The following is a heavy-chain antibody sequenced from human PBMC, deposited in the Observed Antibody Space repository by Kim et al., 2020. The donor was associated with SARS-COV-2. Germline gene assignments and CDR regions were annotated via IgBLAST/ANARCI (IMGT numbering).Heavy chain of an antibody. V-gene: IGHV4-39*01. CDR3: ARFGRGSGGTSPTPFDP. CDR2: IYYSGST. J-gene: IGHJ5*02. Sequence: SETLSLTCTVSGGSISSSTYHWGWIRQPPGKGLEWIGSIYYSGSTYYNSSLKSRVSISVDTSKDQFSLKLNSVTAADTAVYYCARFGRGSGGTSPTPFDPWGQGTLVTVSS. CDR1: GGSISSSTYH. D-gene: IGHD3-10*01.